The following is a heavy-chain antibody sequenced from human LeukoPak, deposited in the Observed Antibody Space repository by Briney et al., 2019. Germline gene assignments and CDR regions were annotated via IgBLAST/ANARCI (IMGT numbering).Heavy chain of an antibody. CDR1: GGSISSGGYY. V-gene: IGHV4-31*03. D-gene: IGHD2-15*01. CDR2: IYYSGST. J-gene: IGHJ4*02. CDR3: ARDQRGSRYFDY. Sequence: SQTLSLTCTVSGGSISSGGYYWSWIRQHPGKGLEWIGYIYYSGSTYYNPSLKSRVTISVDTSKNQFSLKLSSVTAADTAVYYCARDQRGSRYFDYWGQGTLVTVSS.